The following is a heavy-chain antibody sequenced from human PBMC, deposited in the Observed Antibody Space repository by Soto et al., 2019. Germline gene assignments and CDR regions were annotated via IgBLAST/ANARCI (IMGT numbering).Heavy chain of an antibody. J-gene: IGHJ6*03. D-gene: IGHD3-10*01. CDR1: GYTFSSYD. CDR2: MNPNSGDT. V-gene: IGHV1-8*01. CDR3: TAGSRVPTACYYYYMDV. Sequence: ASVKVSCKASGYTFSSYDINWVRQATGQGLEWMGWMNPNSGDTGYAQKFQGRISMTRNTSISTAYVELSSLRSEDTAVYYCTAGSRVPTACYYYYMDVWGKGTTVTVSS.